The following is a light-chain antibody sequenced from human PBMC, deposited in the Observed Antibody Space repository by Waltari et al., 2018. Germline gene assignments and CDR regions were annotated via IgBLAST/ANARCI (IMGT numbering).Light chain of an antibody. CDR1: QAMNHY. V-gene: IGKV1-27*01. CDR2: ATS. CDR3: QKYDGAPWT. Sequence: DIQMTQSRSSMSAYLGDRVSITCRASQAMNHYLAWYQQKPGKVPQLLIYATSILQSGVPSRFSGSGSGTDFTLTISSLQPDDVAIYYCQKYDGAPWTFGQGTKLEIK. J-gene: IGKJ1*01.